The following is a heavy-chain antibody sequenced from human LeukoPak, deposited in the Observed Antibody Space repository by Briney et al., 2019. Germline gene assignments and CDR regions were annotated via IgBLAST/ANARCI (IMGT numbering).Heavy chain of an antibody. CDR1: GYTFTGYY. Sequence: ASVKVSCKASGYTFTGYYMHWVRQAPGQGLEWMGWINPNSGGTNYAQKFQGRVTMTRDTSISTAYMELSRLRSDDTAVYYCARGGDNWGKNKDYYGMDVWGQGTTVTVSS. V-gene: IGHV1-2*02. D-gene: IGHD7-27*01. CDR3: ARGGDNWGKNKDYYGMDV. J-gene: IGHJ6*02. CDR2: INPNSGGT.